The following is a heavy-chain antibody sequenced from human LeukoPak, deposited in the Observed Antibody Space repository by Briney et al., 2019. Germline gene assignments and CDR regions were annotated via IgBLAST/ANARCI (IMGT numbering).Heavy chain of an antibody. V-gene: IGHV3-11*01. CDR1: GFTFSDYY. CDR2: ISSSGSTI. CDR3: ARDSLPYYYDSSGFDY. J-gene: IGHJ4*02. D-gene: IGHD3-22*01. Sequence: PGGSLRLSCAASGFTFSDYYMSWIRQAPGKGLEWVSYISSSGSTIYYADSVKGRFTISRDNAKNSLYLQMNSLRAEDTAVYYCARDSLPYYYDSSGFDYWGQGTLVTVSP.